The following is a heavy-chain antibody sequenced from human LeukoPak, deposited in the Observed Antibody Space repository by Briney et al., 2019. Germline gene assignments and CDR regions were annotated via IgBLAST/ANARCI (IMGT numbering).Heavy chain of an antibody. D-gene: IGHD3-10*01. CDR2: ISHNGNSK. Sequence: GTSLRLSCAASGFTFTTCAMHWVRQAPGKGLEWVALISHNGNSKGYADSVKGRFTISRDNSKNTLNLQMNSLRPEDAALYYCARDPGLGDLPGPWHMDVWGQGTTVTVSS. V-gene: IGHV3-30*04. J-gene: IGHJ6*02. CDR1: GFTFTTCA. CDR3: ARDPGLGDLPGPWHMDV.